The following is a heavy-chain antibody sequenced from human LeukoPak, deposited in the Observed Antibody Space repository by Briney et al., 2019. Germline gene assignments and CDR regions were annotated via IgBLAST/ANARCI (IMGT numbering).Heavy chain of an antibody. CDR2: IGAAGEM. D-gene: IGHD6-19*01. Sequence: GGSLRLSCAASGFTFSSYDMHWVRQATGKGLEWVSTIGAAGEMFYPGSVKGRFTISRDDAKNSMYLQMNSLRAGDTAVYYCVRRLRGWSSGFDYWGQGILVTVSS. CDR1: GFTFSSYD. J-gene: IGHJ4*02. V-gene: IGHV3-13*04. CDR3: VRRLRGWSSGFDY.